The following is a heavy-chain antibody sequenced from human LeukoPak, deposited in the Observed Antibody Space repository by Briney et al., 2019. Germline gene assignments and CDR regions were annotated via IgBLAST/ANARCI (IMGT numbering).Heavy chain of an antibody. Sequence: SETLSLTCTVSGGSISSYYWGWIRQPPGKGLEWIGSIYYSGSTYYNPSLKSRVTISVDTSKNQFSLKLSSVTAADTAVYYCARTTAYSSGWYPSYFDYWGQGTLVTVSS. CDR2: IYYSGST. D-gene: IGHD6-19*01. CDR3: ARTTAYSSGWYPSYFDY. CDR1: GGSISSYY. V-gene: IGHV4-39*07. J-gene: IGHJ4*02.